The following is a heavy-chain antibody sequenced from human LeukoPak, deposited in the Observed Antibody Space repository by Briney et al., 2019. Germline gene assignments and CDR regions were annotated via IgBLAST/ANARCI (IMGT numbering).Heavy chain of an antibody. V-gene: IGHV4-4*07. Sequence: SETLSLTYTVSGGSISSYYWSWIRQPAGKGLEGIGRIYTSGSTNYNPSLKSQVTMSVDTSKNQFSLKLSSVTAADTAVYYCARDSSSTSWSDAFDIWGQGTMVTVSS. J-gene: IGHJ3*02. CDR1: GGSISSYY. CDR3: ARDSSSTSWSDAFDI. CDR2: IYTSGST. D-gene: IGHD2-2*01.